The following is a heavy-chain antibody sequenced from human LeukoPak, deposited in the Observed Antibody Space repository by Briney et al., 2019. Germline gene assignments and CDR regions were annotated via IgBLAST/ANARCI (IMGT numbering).Heavy chain of an antibody. Sequence: GGSLRLSCAASEFSVGSNYMTWVRQAPGKGLEWVSLIYSGGSTYYADSVKGRFTISRDNSKNTLYLQMNSLRAEDTAVYYCARNSGYDFSRNFDYWGQGTLVTVSS. D-gene: IGHD5-12*01. CDR1: EFSVGSNY. V-gene: IGHV3-66*01. J-gene: IGHJ4*02. CDR3: ARNSGYDFSRNFDY. CDR2: IYSGGST.